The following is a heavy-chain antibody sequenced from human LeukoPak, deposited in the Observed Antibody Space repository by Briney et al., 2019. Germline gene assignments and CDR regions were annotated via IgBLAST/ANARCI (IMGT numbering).Heavy chain of an antibody. CDR1: RFTFSSHA. CDR3: ARDSPVLTY. Sequence: GGSLRLSCAASRFTFSSHAMSWVRQAPGKGLEWVSAITDSGDGTYYADSVRGRFTISRDDSKSTLYLQMSSLRAEGTAVYYCARDSPVLTYWGQGTLVTVSS. J-gene: IGHJ4*02. V-gene: IGHV3-23*01. CDR2: ITDSGDGT. D-gene: IGHD1-14*01.